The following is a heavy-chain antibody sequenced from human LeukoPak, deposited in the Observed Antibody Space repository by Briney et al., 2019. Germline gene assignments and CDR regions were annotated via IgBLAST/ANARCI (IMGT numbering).Heavy chain of an antibody. V-gene: IGHV4-30-2*01. J-gene: IGHJ6*02. CDR2: IYHSGST. CDR3: ARGQPGYCSSTSCLYYYGMDV. Sequence: PSQSLSLTCAVSGGSISSGGYSWSWIRQPPGKGLEWIGYIYHSGSTYYNPSLKSRVTISVDRSKNQFSLKLSSATAADTAVYYCARGQPGYCSSTSCLYYYGMDVWGQGTTVTVSS. CDR1: GGSISSGGYS. D-gene: IGHD2-2*01.